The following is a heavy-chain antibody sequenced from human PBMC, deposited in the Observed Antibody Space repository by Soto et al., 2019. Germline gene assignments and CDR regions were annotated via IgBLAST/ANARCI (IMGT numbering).Heavy chain of an antibody. CDR3: ARAYKQIVGNYYYCYMDL. D-gene: IGHD6-6*01. J-gene: IGHJ6*03. Sequence: SETLSLTCAVSSGSISSSNRWSWVRQPPGKGLEWIGEIYHSGSTNYNPSLKSRVTISVDKSKNQFSLKLCSVTAAVTAVYYCARAYKQIVGNYYYCYMDLCCKGTTVIVSS. CDR1: SGSISSSNR. V-gene: IGHV4-4*02. CDR2: IYHSGST.